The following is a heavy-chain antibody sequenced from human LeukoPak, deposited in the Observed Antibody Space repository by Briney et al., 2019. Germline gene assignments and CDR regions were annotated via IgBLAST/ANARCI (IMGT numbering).Heavy chain of an antibody. CDR3: ARAVAGTRNAFDI. CDR1: GVTFCSYW. CDR2: INTDGSST. V-gene: IGHV3-74*01. Sequence: GGSLRLSCAASGVTFCSYWMPWVRQAPGKGLVWVSRINTDGSSTNYADFVKGRFTISRDNAKNTLYLQMNSLRAEDTAVYYCARAVAGTRNAFDIWGQGTMVTVSS. J-gene: IGHJ3*02. D-gene: IGHD6-19*01.